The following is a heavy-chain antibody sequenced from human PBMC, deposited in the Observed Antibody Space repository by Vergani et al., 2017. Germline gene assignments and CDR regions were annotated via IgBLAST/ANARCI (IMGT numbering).Heavy chain of an antibody. CDR3: ARVGWSYYDSSGYYYAPGGWFDP. J-gene: IGHJ5*02. V-gene: IGHV5-51*01. Sequence: EVQLEQSGAEVKTPGESLRISCKGSGYSFPNYWIGWVRQLPGKGLEWMGIIYPGDSDTRYGPSFQGLVTISADKSISTAYLQWSSLKASDSAIYYCARVGWSYYDSSGYYYAPGGWFDPWGQGTLVTVSS. D-gene: IGHD3-22*01. CDR2: IYPGDSDT. CDR1: GYSFPNYW.